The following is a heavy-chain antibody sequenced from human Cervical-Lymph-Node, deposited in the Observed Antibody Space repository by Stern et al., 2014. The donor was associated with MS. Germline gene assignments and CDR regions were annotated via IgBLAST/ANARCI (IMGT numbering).Heavy chain of an antibody. J-gene: IGHJ6*02. CDR2: IYYSGST. Sequence: QLVQSGPGLVKPSETLSLTCTVSGDSISTYYWSWIRQPPGKGLEWIAYIYYSGSTNYNPSLKSRVIISVDISKNRVSLKLTSVTAADTAVYYCARGFGSYGMDVWGQGTTVTVSS. V-gene: IGHV4-59*01. CDR3: ARGFGSYGMDV. CDR1: GDSISTYY. D-gene: IGHD3-10*01.